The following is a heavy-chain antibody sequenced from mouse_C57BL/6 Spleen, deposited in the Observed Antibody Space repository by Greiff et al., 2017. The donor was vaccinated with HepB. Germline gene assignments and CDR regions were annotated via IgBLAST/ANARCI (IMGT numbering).Heavy chain of an antibody. CDR2: INPNNGGT. Sequence: VQLQQSGPELVKPGASVKISCKASGYTFTDYYMNWVKQSHGKSLKWIGDINPNNGGTSYNQKFKGKATLTVDKSSSTAYMELRSLTSEDSAVYYCARRIWLRYFDYWGQGTTLTVSS. V-gene: IGHV1-26*01. CDR1: GYTFTDYY. J-gene: IGHJ2*01. D-gene: IGHD2-2*01. CDR3: ARRIWLRYFDY.